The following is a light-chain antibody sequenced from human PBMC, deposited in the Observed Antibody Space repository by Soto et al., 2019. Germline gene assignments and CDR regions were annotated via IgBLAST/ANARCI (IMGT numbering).Light chain of an antibody. Sequence: EIVLTQSPGTLSLSPGERATLSCRASQSVSSSYLAWYQQKPGQAPRLLIYGASSRATGIPDRFSGSGSGTDFTLTISRLEPEDFAVYYCQQYGRPHSWTFGQGTKVEI. V-gene: IGKV3-20*01. CDR2: GAS. CDR1: QSVSSSY. J-gene: IGKJ1*01. CDR3: QQYGRPHSWT.